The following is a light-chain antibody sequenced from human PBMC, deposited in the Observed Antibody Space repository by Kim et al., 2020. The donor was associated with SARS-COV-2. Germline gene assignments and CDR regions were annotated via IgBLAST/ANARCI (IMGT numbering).Light chain of an antibody. CDR3: QAWDSSTFYV. Sequence: VSPGQTVSISCSGDKVGDKYVSWYQQRPGQSPALVIYRDNKRPSGIPERFSGSNSGNTATLTISGTHAMDEADYYCQAWDSSTFYVFGTGTKSPS. V-gene: IGLV3-1*01. CDR2: RDN. J-gene: IGLJ1*01. CDR1: KVGDKY.